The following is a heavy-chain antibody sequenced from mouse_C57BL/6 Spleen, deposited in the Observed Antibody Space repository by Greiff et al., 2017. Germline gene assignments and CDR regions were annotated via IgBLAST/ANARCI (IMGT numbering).Heavy chain of an antibody. CDR1: GYTFTSYW. Sequence: QVQLQQPGAELVMPGASVKLSCKASGYTFTSYWMHWVKQRPGQGLEWIGEIDPSDSDTNYNQKFKGKATLTVDKSSSTAYMQLSSLTSEDSAVYYCARGGNPYYCAMDYWGQGTSVTVSS. CDR3: ARGGNPYYCAMDY. D-gene: IGHD2-1*01. V-gene: IGHV1-69*01. J-gene: IGHJ4*01. CDR2: IDPSDSDT.